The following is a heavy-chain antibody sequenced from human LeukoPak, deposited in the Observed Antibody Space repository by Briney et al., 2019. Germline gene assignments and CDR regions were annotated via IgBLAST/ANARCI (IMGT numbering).Heavy chain of an antibody. Sequence: ASVKVSCKASGYTFTGYYMHWVRQAPGQGLEWMGRINPNSGGTNYAQKLQGRVTMTRDTSISTAYMELSRLRSDDTAVYYCARDGWIQLWLRNYYYMDVWGKGTTVTVSS. CDR1: GYTFTGYY. V-gene: IGHV1-2*06. CDR2: INPNSGGT. D-gene: IGHD5-18*01. J-gene: IGHJ6*03. CDR3: ARDGWIQLWLRNYYYMDV.